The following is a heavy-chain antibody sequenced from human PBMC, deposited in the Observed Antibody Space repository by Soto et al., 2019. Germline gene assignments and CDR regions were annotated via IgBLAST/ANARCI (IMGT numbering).Heavy chain of an antibody. CDR2: IYYSGST. V-gene: IGHV4-30-4*01. D-gene: IGHD3-22*01. CDR1: GGSISSGDYY. J-gene: IGHJ4*02. CDR3: ARVGLSGYYSYYYFDY. Sequence: SETLSLTCTVSGGSISSGDYYWSWIRQPPGKGLEWIGYIYYSGSTYYNPSLKSRVTISVDTSKNQFSLKLSSVTAADTAVYYCARVGLSGYYSYYYFDYXXQGXLVTXSS.